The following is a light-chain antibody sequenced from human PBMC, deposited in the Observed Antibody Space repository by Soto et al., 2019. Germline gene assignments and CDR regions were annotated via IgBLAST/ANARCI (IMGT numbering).Light chain of an antibody. V-gene: IGKV3-20*01. CDR3: QQYGGATLT. CDR1: ESFXNNY. J-gene: IGKJ1*01. Sequence: IVLTQSACPLSLSPGERATLSCRASESFXNNYLAGYRQSPGQAPRLPXAAASIMATDSPGRFGGHGSATDFILSINRLDPEYSAVYYFQQYGGATLTFGQGTKVDIK. CDR2: AAS.